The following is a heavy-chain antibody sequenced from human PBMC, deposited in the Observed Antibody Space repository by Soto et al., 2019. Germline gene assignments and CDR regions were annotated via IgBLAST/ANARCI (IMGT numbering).Heavy chain of an antibody. CDR3: ARSIAVAGTIHFDH. CDR2: IYSGGST. V-gene: IGHV3-53*01. Sequence: GGSLRLSCAASGFTVSSNYMSWVRQAPGKGLEWVSVIYSGGSTYYADSVKGRFTISRDNSKNTLYLQMNSLKAEDTAVYYCARSIAVAGTIHFDHGGQGTLVTVSS. CDR1: GFTVSSNY. J-gene: IGHJ4*02. D-gene: IGHD6-19*01.